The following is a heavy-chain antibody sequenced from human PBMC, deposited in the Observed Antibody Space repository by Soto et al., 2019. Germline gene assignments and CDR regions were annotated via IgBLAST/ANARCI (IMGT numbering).Heavy chain of an antibody. J-gene: IGHJ6*01. CDR1: GGSFSGYI. D-gene: IGHD2-2*01. V-gene: IGHV4-34*01. CDR3: ARGDIVVVPAAALPYYYYYGMDV. Sequence: SETLSLTCDVYGGSFSGYIWTWIRQTPGKGLQWIGQINHSGSANYNPSLKSRVTISVHTPNSQFSLELSSVTAADTAVYYCARGDIVVVPAAALPYYYYYGMDVWGQGTTVTVSS. CDR2: INHSGSA.